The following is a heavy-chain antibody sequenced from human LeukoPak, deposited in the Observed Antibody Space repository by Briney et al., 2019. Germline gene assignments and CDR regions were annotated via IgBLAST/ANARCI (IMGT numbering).Heavy chain of an antibody. CDR2: IKQDGSEK. CDR3: AKDSNSGWYPSY. Sequence: GGSLRLSCAASGFTFSSYWMSWVRQAPGKGLEWVANIKQDGSEKYYVDSVKGRFTIPRDNSKNTLYLQMNSLRAEDTAVYYCAKDSNSGWYPSYWGQGTLVTVSS. J-gene: IGHJ4*02. V-gene: IGHV3-7*01. CDR1: GFTFSSYW. D-gene: IGHD6-19*01.